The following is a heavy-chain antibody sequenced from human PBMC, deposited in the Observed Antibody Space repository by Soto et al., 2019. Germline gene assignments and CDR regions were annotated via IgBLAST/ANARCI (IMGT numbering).Heavy chain of an antibody. CDR2: ISYDGSNK. CDR3: AKSYRSNWYYFDY. Sequence: GGSLRLSCAASGFPFSSYSMHWVRQAPGKGLEWVAVISYDGSNKYYADSVKGRFTISRDNSKNTLHLHMNSLRAEDTAVYYCAKSYRSNWYYFDYWGQGALVTVSS. CDR1: GFPFSSYS. V-gene: IGHV3-30-3*02. D-gene: IGHD6-13*01. J-gene: IGHJ4*02.